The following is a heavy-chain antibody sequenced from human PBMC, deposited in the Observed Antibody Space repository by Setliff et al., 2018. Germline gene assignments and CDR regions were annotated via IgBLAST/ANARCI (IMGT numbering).Heavy chain of an antibody. CDR2: IYYSGST. CDR3: ARDRRIVGARHAFDV. CDR1: GGSISSGGYY. Sequence: SETLSLTCTVSGGSISSGGYYWSWIRQHPGKGLEWIGYIYYSGSTYYNPSLKSRVTISVDTSKNQFSLKLSSVTAADTAVYYCARDRRIVGARHAFDVWGQGTMVTVSS. V-gene: IGHV4-31*03. D-gene: IGHD1-26*01. J-gene: IGHJ3*01.